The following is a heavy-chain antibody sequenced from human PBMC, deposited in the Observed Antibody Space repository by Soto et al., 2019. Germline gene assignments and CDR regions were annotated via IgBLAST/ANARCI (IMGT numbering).Heavy chain of an antibody. D-gene: IGHD6-13*01. Sequence: EAQLLESGGGLVQPGGSLRLSCAASGFTFSNYAMNWVRQAPGRGLEWVSGISGSGGYTWFADSVKGRFTFSRDNSKNTLDLQMNSLRAEDTAIYYCAKDLTEWYSSSLGAFDIWGQGTTVTVSS. CDR3: AKDLTEWYSSSLGAFDI. V-gene: IGHV3-23*01. J-gene: IGHJ3*02. CDR2: ISGSGGYT. CDR1: GFTFSNYA.